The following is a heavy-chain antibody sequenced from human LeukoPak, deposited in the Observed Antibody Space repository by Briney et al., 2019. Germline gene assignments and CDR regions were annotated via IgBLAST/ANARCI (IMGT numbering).Heavy chain of an antibody. D-gene: IGHD6-6*01. CDR1: GYTFTSYY. J-gene: IGHJ6*02. V-gene: IGHV1-46*01. CDR2: INPSGGST. CDR3: ARDYKVELVLHYYYYYGMDV. Sequence: ASVKVSCKASGYTFTSYYMHWVRQAPGQGLEWTGIINPSGGSTSYAQKFQGRVTMTRDTSTSTVYMELSSLRSEDTAVYYCARDYKVELVLHYYYYYGMDVWGQGTTVTVSS.